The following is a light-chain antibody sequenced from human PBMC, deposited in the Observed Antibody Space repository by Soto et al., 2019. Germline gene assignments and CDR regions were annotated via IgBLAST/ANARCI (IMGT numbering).Light chain of an antibody. CDR1: QSISSW. CDR2: KAS. CDR3: QQYNSYPWT. Sequence: DIQMTQSPSTLSASVGGRVTITCRASQSISSWLAWYQQKPGKAPKLLIYKASSLESGVPSRFSGSGSGTEFTLTISSLQPDDFATYYRQQYNSYPWTFGQGTKVEIK. V-gene: IGKV1-5*03. J-gene: IGKJ1*01.